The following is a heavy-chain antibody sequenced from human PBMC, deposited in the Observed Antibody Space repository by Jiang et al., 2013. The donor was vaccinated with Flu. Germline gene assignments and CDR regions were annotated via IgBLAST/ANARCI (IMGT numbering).Heavy chain of an antibody. J-gene: IGHJ4*02. V-gene: IGHV4-39*01. D-gene: IGHD6-13*01. CDR3: RCVDGTMPEAGYTGSSYSEQGDNFDR. Sequence: GPGLVKPSETLSLTCVVSGGSISSRAYYWDWIRQPPGKGLEWIGSMHSSGKTYYNPSLESRVTTSIDSSKNQFSLKLTSVTAADTAMYYCRCVDGTMPEAGYTGSSYSEQGDNFDRWGQGTLVTVSS. CDR2: MHSSGKT. CDR1: GGSISSRAYY.